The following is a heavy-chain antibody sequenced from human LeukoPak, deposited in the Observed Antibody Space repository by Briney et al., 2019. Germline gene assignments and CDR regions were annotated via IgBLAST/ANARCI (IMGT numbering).Heavy chain of an antibody. Sequence: ASVKVSCKASGFTFTSYYMHWVRQAPGQGVEWMGIINPSGSYTSYAQKLQRRVTMTRDTSTSTVYMEMSSLRSEETGVYNCARHNSGGSTWWFDPWGQGTLVTVSS. CDR2: INPSGSYT. J-gene: IGHJ5*02. CDR3: ARHNSGGSTWWFDP. D-gene: IGHD2-15*01. V-gene: IGHV1-46*04. CDR1: GFTFTSYY.